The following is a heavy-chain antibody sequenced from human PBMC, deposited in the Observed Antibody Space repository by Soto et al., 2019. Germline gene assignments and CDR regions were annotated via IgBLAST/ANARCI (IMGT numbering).Heavy chain of an antibody. Sequence: SQTLSLTCVISGDSVSSNSAGWNWIRQSPSRGLEWLGRTYYKSKWNNDYALSVKSRITINPDTSKNQFSLHLYSVAPEDTAVYYCTGITWFRGMDVWGQGTPVTVSS. D-gene: IGHD3-10*01. CDR3: TGITWFRGMDV. J-gene: IGHJ6*02. CDR2: TYYKSKWNN. CDR1: GDSVSSNSAG. V-gene: IGHV6-1*01.